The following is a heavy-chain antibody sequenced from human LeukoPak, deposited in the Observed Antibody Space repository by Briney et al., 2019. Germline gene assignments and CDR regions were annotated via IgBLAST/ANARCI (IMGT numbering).Heavy chain of an antibody. CDR2: MNPNTGRT. V-gene: IGHV1-8*01. J-gene: IGHJ4*02. CDR3: ARLSQTPDYYSSGGYYYLGY. Sequence: ASVKVSCKASRYTFSSYDINWVREAAGQGLEWMGWMNPNTGRTGFAQKFQGRLTITRDTSISTAYMGLSSLRSEDTAVYYCARLSQTPDYYSSGGYYYLGYWGQGTPVTVSS. CDR1: RYTFSSYD. D-gene: IGHD3-22*01.